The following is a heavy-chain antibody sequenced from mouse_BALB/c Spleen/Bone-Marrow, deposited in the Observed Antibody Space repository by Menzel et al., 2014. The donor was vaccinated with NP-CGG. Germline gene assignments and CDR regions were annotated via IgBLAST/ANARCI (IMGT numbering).Heavy chain of an antibody. V-gene: IGHV1-4*02. D-gene: IGHD1-1*01. Sequence: VKLQESAAELARPGASVKMSCKASGYTFTSYTMHRVKQRPGQGLEWIGYINPSTGYTEYNQKFKDKATLTADKSSSTAYMQLSSLTSEDSAVFYCARIYYYGRDYWGQGTTLAVSS. CDR1: GYTFTSYT. J-gene: IGHJ2*01. CDR2: INPSTGYT. CDR3: ARIYYYGRDY.